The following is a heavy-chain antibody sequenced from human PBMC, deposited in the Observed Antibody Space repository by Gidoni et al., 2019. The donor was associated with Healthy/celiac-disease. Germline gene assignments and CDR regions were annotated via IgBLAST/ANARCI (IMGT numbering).Heavy chain of an antibody. CDR1: GFTFDDYA. Sequence: EVQLVESGGGLVQPGRSLRLSCAASGFTFDDYAMHWVRQAPGKGLEWVSGISWNSGSIGYADSVKGRFTISRDNAKNSLYLQMNSLRAEDTALYYCAKEFTMVRGVIDYWGQGTLVTVSS. CDR3: AKEFTMVRGVIDY. V-gene: IGHV3-9*01. D-gene: IGHD3-10*01. J-gene: IGHJ4*02. CDR2: ISWNSGSI.